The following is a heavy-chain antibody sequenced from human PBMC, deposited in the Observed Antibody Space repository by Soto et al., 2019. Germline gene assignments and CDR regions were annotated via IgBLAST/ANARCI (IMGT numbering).Heavy chain of an antibody. V-gene: IGHV3-21*01. CDR2: ISSSSSYI. Sequence: EVQLVESGGGLVKPGGSLRLSCAASGFTFSSYSMNWVRQAPGKGLEWVSSISSSSSYIYYADSVKGRFTISRDNAKNSLYLQMNSLRAEDTAVYYCAGDDYGDQKSSAWGQGTLVTVSS. CDR1: GFTFSSYS. D-gene: IGHD4-17*01. CDR3: AGDDYGDQKSSA. J-gene: IGHJ4*02.